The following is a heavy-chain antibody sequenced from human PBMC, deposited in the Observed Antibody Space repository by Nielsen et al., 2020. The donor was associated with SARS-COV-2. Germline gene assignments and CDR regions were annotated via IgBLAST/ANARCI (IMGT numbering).Heavy chain of an antibody. Sequence: SETLSLTCTVSGGSISSGGYYWSWIRQHPGKGLEWIGYIYYSGSTYYNPSLKSRVTISVDTSKNQFSLKLSSVTAADTAVYYCARIVGAYDAFDIWGQGTMVTVSS. CDR1: GGSISSGGYY. J-gene: IGHJ3*02. D-gene: IGHD1-26*01. CDR2: IYYSGST. V-gene: IGHV4-31*03. CDR3: ARIVGAYDAFDI.